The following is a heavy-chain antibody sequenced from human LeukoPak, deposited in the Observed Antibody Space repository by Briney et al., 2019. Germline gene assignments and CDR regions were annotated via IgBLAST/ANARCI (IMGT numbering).Heavy chain of an antibody. CDR3: ARVARYCTNGVCYTVINYFDY. CDR1: GGTFSSYA. Sequence: GASVKVSCKASGGTFSSYAISWVRQAPGQGLEWMGGIIPIFGTANYAQKFQGRVTITADESTSTAYMELSSLRSEDTAVYYCARVARYCTNGVCYTVINYFDYWGQGTLVTVSS. V-gene: IGHV1-69*13. CDR2: IIPIFGTA. D-gene: IGHD2-8*01. J-gene: IGHJ4*02.